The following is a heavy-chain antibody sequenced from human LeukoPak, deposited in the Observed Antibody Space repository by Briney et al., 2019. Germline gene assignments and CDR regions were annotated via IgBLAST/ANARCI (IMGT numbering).Heavy chain of an antibody. CDR2: IIPIFGTA. D-gene: IGHD2-2*01. Sequence: SVKVSCEASGGTFSSYAISWVRQAPGQGLEWMGGIIPIFGTANYAQKFQGRVTITADESTSTAYMELSSLRSEDTAVYYCAGYCSSTSCYDSGYWGQGTLVTVSS. V-gene: IGHV1-69*13. CDR1: GGTFSSYA. J-gene: IGHJ4*02. CDR3: AGYCSSTSCYDSGY.